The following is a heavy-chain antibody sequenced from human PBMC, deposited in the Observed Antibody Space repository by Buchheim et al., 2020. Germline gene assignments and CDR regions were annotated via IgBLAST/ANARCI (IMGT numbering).Heavy chain of an antibody. J-gene: IGHJ4*02. CDR1: GFTFSSYA. Sequence: EVQLLESGGGLVQPGGSLRLSCAASGFTFSSYAMSWVRQAPGKGPEWVSAISGSGGSTYYADSVKGRFTISRDNSKNTLYLQMNSLRAEDTAVYYCAKDLYSNGYNPDYYFDYWGQGTL. CDR2: ISGSGGST. V-gene: IGHV3-23*01. CDR3: AKDLYSNGYNPDYYFDY. D-gene: IGHD5-24*01.